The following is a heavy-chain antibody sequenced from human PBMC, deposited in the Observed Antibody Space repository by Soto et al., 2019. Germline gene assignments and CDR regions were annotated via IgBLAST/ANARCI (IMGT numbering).Heavy chain of an antibody. CDR3: ASGSSSSRGGNWFDP. J-gene: IGHJ5*02. CDR2: IYYSRSN. Sequence: LSLPFTFTRGSISSVSYYCRWISQHPVNRLEWIGYIYYSRSNYYNPSLKSRVTISVDTSKNQFSLKLSAVTAADTAVYYCASGSSSSRGGNWFDPWGQGTLVSVSS. CDR1: RGSISSVSYY. D-gene: IGHD6-6*01. V-gene: IGHV4-31*03.